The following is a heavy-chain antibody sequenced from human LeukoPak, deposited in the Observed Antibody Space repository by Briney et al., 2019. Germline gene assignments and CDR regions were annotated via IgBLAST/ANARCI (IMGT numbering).Heavy chain of an antibody. CDR2: ISYSGST. V-gene: IGHV4-39*01. CDR3: ARHGLSGVSLRINWFDP. Sequence: SETLSLTCTVSGGSISSSSYYWGWLRQPPGKGLEWIGGISYSGSTYYNPSLKSRVTIYVDTSKNQFPLKLSSVTAADTAVYYCARHGLSGVSLRINWFDPWGRGTLVTVSS. CDR1: GGSISSSSYY. D-gene: IGHD1-26*01. J-gene: IGHJ5*02.